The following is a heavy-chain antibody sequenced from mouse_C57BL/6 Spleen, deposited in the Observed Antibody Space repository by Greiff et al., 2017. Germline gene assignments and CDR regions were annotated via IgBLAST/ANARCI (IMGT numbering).Heavy chain of an antibody. D-gene: IGHD1-1*01. CDR2: INPNNGGT. V-gene: IGHV1-26*01. CDR3: ARPYYYGSSYFDY. Sequence: EVQLQQSGPELVKPGASVKISCKASGYTFTDYYMNWVKQSHGKSLEWIGDINPNNGGTSYNQKFKGKATLTVDKSSSTAYMELRSLTSEDSAVYYGARPYYYGSSYFDYWGQGTTLTVSS. J-gene: IGHJ2*01. CDR1: GYTFTDYY.